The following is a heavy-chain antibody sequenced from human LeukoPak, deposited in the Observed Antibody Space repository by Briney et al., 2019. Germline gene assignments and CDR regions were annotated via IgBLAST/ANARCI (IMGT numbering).Heavy chain of an antibody. Sequence: PGRSLRLSCAASGFTFDDYAMHWVRQAPGKGLEWVSGISWNSGSIGYADSVKGRFTISRDNAKNSLYLQMNSLRAEDTALYYCAKGKDRITMVRGVPYFDYWGQGTLVTVSS. CDR3: AKGKDRITMVRGVPYFDY. D-gene: IGHD3-10*01. CDR1: GFTFDDYA. V-gene: IGHV3-9*01. J-gene: IGHJ4*02. CDR2: ISWNSGSI.